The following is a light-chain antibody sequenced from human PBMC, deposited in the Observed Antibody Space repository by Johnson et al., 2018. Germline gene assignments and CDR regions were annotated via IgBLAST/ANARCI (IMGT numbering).Light chain of an antibody. V-gene: IGLV1-51*02. CDR2: ENN. CDR3: GTWDSNLSAGNV. CDR1: SSNIGNNY. Sequence: QSVLTQPPSVSAAPGQKVTISCSGSSSNIGNNYVSWYQQLPGTAPKLLIYENNKRPSGIPARFYGSKSGTSATLGITGLQTGDEADYYCGTWDSNLSAGNVFGTGTKVTVL. J-gene: IGLJ1*01.